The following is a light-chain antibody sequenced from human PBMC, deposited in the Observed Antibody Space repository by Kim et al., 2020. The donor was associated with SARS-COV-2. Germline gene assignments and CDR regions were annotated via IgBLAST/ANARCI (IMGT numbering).Light chain of an antibody. V-gene: IGLV4-69*02. CDR2: LNSDGSH. CDR3: QTWGTGMV. J-gene: IGLJ3*02. CDR1: SGHSRYA. Sequence: QPVLTQSPSASASLGASVKLTCTLSSGHSRYAVAWHQQQPEKGPRYLMKLNSDGSHNKGDGIPDRFSGSSSGAERYLTISSLQSEDEADYYCQTWGTGMVFGGGTKLTVL.